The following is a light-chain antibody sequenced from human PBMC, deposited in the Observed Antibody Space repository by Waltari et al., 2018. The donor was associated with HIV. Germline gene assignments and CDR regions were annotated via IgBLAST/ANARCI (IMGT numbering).Light chain of an antibody. Sequence: QSALTQPPSASGSLGQSVTISCPGTSSDVGGYEYVSWYQQHPGKAPQLIIYEVNKRPSGVPDRFSGSKSDNTASLTVAGLQDDDEAHYYCASYGDTNRVLFGGGTRVTVL. J-gene: IGLJ6*01. CDR2: EVN. CDR3: ASYGDTNRVL. V-gene: IGLV2-8*01. CDR1: SSDVGGYEY.